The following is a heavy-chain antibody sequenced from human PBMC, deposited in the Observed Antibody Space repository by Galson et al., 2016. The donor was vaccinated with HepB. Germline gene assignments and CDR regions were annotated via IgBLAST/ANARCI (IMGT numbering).Heavy chain of an antibody. V-gene: IGHV1-2*06. CDR3: ARIGSNHNFDY. CDR1: GYTFTVYY. J-gene: IGHJ4*02. Sequence: SVKVSCKASGYTFTVYYMHWVRQAPGQGLEWMGRINPNSGDTNFAQNFQGRVTMIRDTSISTAYMELSRLRSDDTAVYYCARIGSNHNFDYWGQGTLVTVSS. CDR2: INPNSGDT. D-gene: IGHD2-15*01.